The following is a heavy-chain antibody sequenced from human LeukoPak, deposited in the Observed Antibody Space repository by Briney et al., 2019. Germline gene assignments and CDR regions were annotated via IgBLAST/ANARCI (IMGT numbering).Heavy chain of an antibody. Sequence: PSETLSLTCAVSSGSLSGYSWGWIRQAPGKGLDWIGETHHSGSTTYNSSLKNRVTISLDKPKSQFSLILTSVTAADTAVYYCTRQSGTVTPIDYWGQGILVTVSS. V-gene: IGHV4-34*01. CDR3: TRQSGTVTPIDY. CDR1: SGSLSGYS. D-gene: IGHD4-17*01. J-gene: IGHJ4*02. CDR2: THHSGST.